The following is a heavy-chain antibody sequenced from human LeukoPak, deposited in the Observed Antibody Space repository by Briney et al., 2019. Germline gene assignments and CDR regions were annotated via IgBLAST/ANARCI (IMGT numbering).Heavy chain of an antibody. V-gene: IGHV1-69*13. D-gene: IGHD3-9*01. J-gene: IGHJ4*02. CDR1: GYTFTGYF. CDR2: IIPIFGTA. CDR3: ARDGGHYDILTGYYPQDRTFDY. Sequence: GASVKVSCKASGYTFTGYFMHWVRQAPGQGLEWMGGIIPIFGTANYAQKFQGRVTITADESTSTAYMELSSLRSEDTAVYYCARDGGHYDILTGYYPQDRTFDYWGQGTLVTVSS.